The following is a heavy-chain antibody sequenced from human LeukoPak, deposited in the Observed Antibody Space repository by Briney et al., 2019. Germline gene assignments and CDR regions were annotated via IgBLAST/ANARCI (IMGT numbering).Heavy chain of an antibody. CDR3: ARGGLQQLVGEYYFDY. Sequence: ASVKVSXKASGGTFSSYAISWVRQAPGQGLEWMGGIIPIFGTANYAQKFQGRVTITADESTSTAYMELSSLRSEDTAVYYCARGGLQQLVGEYYFDYWGQGTLVTVSS. D-gene: IGHD6-6*01. J-gene: IGHJ4*02. V-gene: IGHV1-69*13. CDR1: GGTFSSYA. CDR2: IIPIFGTA.